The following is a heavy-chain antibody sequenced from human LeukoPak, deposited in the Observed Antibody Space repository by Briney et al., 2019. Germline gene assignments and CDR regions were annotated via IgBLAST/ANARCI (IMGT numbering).Heavy chain of an antibody. V-gene: IGHV4-39*01. Sequence: SEALSLTCTVSGGSISSSSYYWGWIRQPPGKGLEWIGSIYYSGSTYYNPSLKSRVTISVDTSKNQFSLKLSSVTAADTAVYYCARGQGVLQYYYYGMDVWGQGTTVTVSS. J-gene: IGHJ6*02. CDR1: GGSISSSSYY. D-gene: IGHD2-8*01. CDR2: IYYSGST. CDR3: ARGQGVLQYYYYGMDV.